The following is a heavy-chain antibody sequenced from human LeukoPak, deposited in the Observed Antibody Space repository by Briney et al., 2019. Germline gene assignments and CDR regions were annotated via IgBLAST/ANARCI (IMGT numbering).Heavy chain of an antibody. CDR3: AELGITMIGGV. V-gene: IGHV3-21*01. Sequence: GGSLRLSCAASGFTFSSYSMNWVRQAPGTGLDWVSSISSSPIYIYYADSVKGRFTISRDNAKNSLYLQMNSLRAEDTAVYYCAELGITMIGGVWGKGTTVTISS. J-gene: IGHJ6*04. CDR2: ISSSPIYI. CDR1: GFTFSSYS. D-gene: IGHD3-10*02.